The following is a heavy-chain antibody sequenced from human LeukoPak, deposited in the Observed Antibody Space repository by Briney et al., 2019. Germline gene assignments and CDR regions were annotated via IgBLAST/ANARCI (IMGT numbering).Heavy chain of an antibody. CDR3: ARWGSIAVARFDY. V-gene: IGHV4-59*07. Sequence: SDTLSLTCTGSGGSISSYYWSWIRQPPGKGLEWIGYIYYSGSTNYNPSLKSRVTISVDTSKNQFSLNLTSVTAADTAVYYCARWGSIAVARFDYWGQGTLVTVSS. J-gene: IGHJ4*02. CDR1: GGSISSYY. D-gene: IGHD6-6*01. CDR2: IYYSGST.